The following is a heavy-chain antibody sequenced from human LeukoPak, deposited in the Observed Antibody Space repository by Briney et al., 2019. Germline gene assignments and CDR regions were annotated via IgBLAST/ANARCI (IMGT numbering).Heavy chain of an antibody. V-gene: IGHV3-23*01. J-gene: IGHJ4*02. D-gene: IGHD1-14*01. CDR2: YSGSGATT. Sequence: GGSLRLSCAASGITFTGYDMSWVRQAPGKGREWDSAYSGSGATTWYADSVKGRFTISRDNSKNTLYLQMNRLRVEDTAVYYCAKVSWTTTTRDYWGQGTLVTVSA. CDR1: GITFTGYD. CDR3: AKVSWTTTTRDY.